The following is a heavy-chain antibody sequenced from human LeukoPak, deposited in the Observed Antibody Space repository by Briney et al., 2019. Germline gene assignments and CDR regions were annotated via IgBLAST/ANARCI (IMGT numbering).Heavy chain of an antibody. CDR3: SGGSGWLMDV. CDR2: IKKDGSET. CDR1: GFTFNGYW. V-gene: IGHV3-7*01. Sequence: GGSLRLSCAASGFTFNGYWMNWVRQAPGEGLEWVANIKKDGSETKYVDSLRGRFTISRDNAKNSLYLQINGLTVEDTAVYYCSGGSGWLMDVWGKGTTVTVSS. D-gene: IGHD6-19*01. J-gene: IGHJ6*03.